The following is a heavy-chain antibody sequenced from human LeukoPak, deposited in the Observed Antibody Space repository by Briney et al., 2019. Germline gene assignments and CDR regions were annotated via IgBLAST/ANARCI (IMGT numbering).Heavy chain of an antibody. J-gene: IGHJ4*02. Sequence: GASLKISCKCSGSSFTSYWICWVRPLPGKGLERMGIIYPGDSATRYSPSFQGQVTISADKSISTAYLQWSSLKASDTAMYYCARRKCSGGSCYSDYWGQGTLVTVSS. CDR1: GSSFTSYW. CDR3: ARRKCSGGSCYSDY. D-gene: IGHD2-15*01. V-gene: IGHV5-51*01. CDR2: IYPGDSAT.